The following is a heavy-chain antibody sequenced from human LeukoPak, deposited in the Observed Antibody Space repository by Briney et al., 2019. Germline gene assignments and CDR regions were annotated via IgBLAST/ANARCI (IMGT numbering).Heavy chain of an antibody. CDR2: IYYSGST. V-gene: IGHV4-31*03. D-gene: IGHD6-25*01. J-gene: IGHJ4*02. Sequence: PSETLSLTCTVSGGSISSGGYYWGWICQHPGKGLEWIGYIYYSGSTYYNPSLKSRVTISVDTSKNQFSLKLSSVTAADTAVYYCAREGQRPEGFDYWGQGTLVTVSS. CDR1: GGSISSGGYY. CDR3: AREGQRPEGFDY.